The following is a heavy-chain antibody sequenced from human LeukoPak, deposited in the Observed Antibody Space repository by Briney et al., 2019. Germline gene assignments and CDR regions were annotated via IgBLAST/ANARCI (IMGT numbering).Heavy chain of an antibody. CDR3: ARSTESGGWYPGANWFDP. CDR2: INPNSGGT. D-gene: IGHD6-19*01. V-gene: IGHV1-2*02. CDR1: GYTFTGYY. J-gene: IGHJ5*02. Sequence: ASVKVSCKASGYTFTGYYMHWVRQAPGQGLEWMGWINPNSGGTNYAQKFQGRVTMTRDTSISTAYMELSRLRSDDTAVYYCARSTESGGWYPGANWFDPWGQGTLVTVSS.